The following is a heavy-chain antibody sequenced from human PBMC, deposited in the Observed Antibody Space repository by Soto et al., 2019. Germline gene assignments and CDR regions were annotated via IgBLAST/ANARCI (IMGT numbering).Heavy chain of an antibody. V-gene: IGHV4-59*01. CDR1: GGSISSYY. CDR2: IYYSGST. J-gene: IGHJ6*03. Sequence: TSETLSLTCTVSGGSISSYYWSWIRQPPGKGLEWIGYIYYSGSTNYNPSLKSRVTISVDTSKNQFSLKLSSVTAADTAVYYCARAAAGTGLDYYYYYMDVWGKGTTLTVSS. CDR3: ARAAAGTGLDYYYYYMDV. D-gene: IGHD6-13*01.